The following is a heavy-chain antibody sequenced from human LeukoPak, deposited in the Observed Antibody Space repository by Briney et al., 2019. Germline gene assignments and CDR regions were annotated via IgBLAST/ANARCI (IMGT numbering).Heavy chain of an antibody. V-gene: IGHV4-34*01. CDR3: ASRRYYYGSGSYSLYYGMDV. D-gene: IGHD3-10*01. Sequence: PSETLSLTCAVYGGSFSGYYRSWIRQPPGKGLEWIGEINHSGSTNYNPSLKSRVTISVDTSKNQFSLKLSSVTAADTAVYYCASRRYYYGSGSYSLYYGMDVWGQGTTVTVSS. CDR1: GGSFSGYY. CDR2: INHSGST. J-gene: IGHJ6*02.